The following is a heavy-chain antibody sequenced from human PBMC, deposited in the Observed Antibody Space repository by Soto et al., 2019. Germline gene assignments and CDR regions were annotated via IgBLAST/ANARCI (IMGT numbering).Heavy chain of an antibody. Sequence: QVQLQQWGAGLLKPSETLSLTCAVYGGSLSGDYWSWIRQPPGKGLEWNGEINGSGSTNYIPSLKLIVIISVSASKNQFSLKLSSVAAADTAVYYCARGLSGGAATWGQGTLVTVSS. CDR2: INGSGST. CDR3: ARGLSGGAAT. D-gene: IGHD1-26*01. CDR1: GGSLSGDY. J-gene: IGHJ5*02. V-gene: IGHV4-34*01.